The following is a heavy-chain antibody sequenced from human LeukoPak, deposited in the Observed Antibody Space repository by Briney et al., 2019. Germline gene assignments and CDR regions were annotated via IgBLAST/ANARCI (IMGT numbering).Heavy chain of an antibody. CDR1: VYPLCEYW. Sequence: GGPLRLSCGASVYPLCEYWVRWVRQARGRVVEGAANLNQDGNENYEVASERRRFTICRDNAKNSLYLQIKSLRVEDTAVYYCARFSGVYYYNYGMDGWGQGTTVTVSS. CDR3: ARFSGVYYYNYGMDG. CDR2: LNQDGNEN. J-gene: IGHJ6*02. V-gene: IGHV3-7*01. D-gene: IGHD6-25*01.